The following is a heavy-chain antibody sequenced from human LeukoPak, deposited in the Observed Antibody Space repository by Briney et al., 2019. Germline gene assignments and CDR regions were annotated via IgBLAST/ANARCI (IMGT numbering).Heavy chain of an antibody. CDR1: GLTFNIYA. CDR3: VQEARRDGYKLAPVAEH. V-gene: IGHV3-23*01. D-gene: IGHD5-24*01. CDR2: ISGTSRKT. Sequence: PGGSLRLSCAASGLTFNIYAMSWVRQAPEKGLEWVLAISGTSRKTYYSDPVKGRFTISRDNSKNTLYLQMNDLRDEDTAVYYCVQEARRDGYKLAPVAEHWGQGTLVTVSS. J-gene: IGHJ1*01.